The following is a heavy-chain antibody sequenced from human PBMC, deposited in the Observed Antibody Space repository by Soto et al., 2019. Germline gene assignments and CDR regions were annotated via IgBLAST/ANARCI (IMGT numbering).Heavy chain of an antibody. CDR1: GYSFTSYW. Sequence: PGESLKISCKGSGYSFTSYWISWVRQMPGKGLEWMGRIDPSDSYTNYSPSFQGHVTISADKSISTAYLQWSSLKASDTAMYYCARPEPAAIGGSYYYYGMDVWGQGTTVTVSS. V-gene: IGHV5-10-1*01. CDR3: ARPEPAAIGGSYYYYGMDV. D-gene: IGHD2-2*02. CDR2: IDPSDSYT. J-gene: IGHJ6*02.